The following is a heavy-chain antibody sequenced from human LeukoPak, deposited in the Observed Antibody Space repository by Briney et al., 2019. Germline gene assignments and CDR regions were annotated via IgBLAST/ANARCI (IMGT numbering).Heavy chain of an antibody. CDR3: AREAYYYDSSDYYQGDAFDI. CDR2: MNPNSGNT. D-gene: IGHD3-22*01. CDR1: GYTFTSYD. V-gene: IGHV1-8*03. Sequence: VASVKVSCKASGYTFTSYDINWARQATGQGLEWMGWMNPNSGNTGYAQKFQGRVTITRNTSISTAYMELSSLRSEDTAVYYCAREAYYYDSSDYYQGDAFDIWGQGTMVTVSS. J-gene: IGHJ3*02.